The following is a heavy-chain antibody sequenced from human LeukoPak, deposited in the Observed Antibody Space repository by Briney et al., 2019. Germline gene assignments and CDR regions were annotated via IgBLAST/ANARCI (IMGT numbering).Heavy chain of an antibody. V-gene: IGHV4-39*07. D-gene: IGHD3-3*01. CDR3: ARRRRFPGRFLEWLLLGFDP. CDR2: IYYTGRT. Sequence: SETLSLTCTVSGGSISGSDYYWGWIRQPPGKGLEWIGSIYYTGRTHYNPSLKSRVTISVDTSKNQFSQKLSSVTAADTAVYYCARRRRFPGRFLEWLLLGFDPWGQGTLVTVSS. J-gene: IGHJ5*02. CDR1: GGSISGSDYY.